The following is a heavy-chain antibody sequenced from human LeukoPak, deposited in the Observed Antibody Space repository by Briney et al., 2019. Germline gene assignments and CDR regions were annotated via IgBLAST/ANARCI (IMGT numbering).Heavy chain of an antibody. V-gene: IGHV4-59*12. J-gene: IGHJ4*02. CDR2: IYYSGST. CDR3: ARYKSEAVAGKQHFDY. CDR1: GGSTSSYY. D-gene: IGHD6-19*01. Sequence: NPSETLSLTCTVSGGSTSSYYWSWIRQPPGKGLEWIGYIYYSGSTNYNPSLKSRVTISVDTSKNQFSLKLSSVTAADTAVYYCARYKSEAVAGKQHFDYWGQGTLVTVSS.